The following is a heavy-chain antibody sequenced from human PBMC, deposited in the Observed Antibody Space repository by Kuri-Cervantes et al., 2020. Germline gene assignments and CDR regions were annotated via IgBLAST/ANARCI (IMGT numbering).Heavy chain of an antibody. V-gene: IGHV3-30*18. J-gene: IGHJ6*02. CDR3: AKDPSRWLQLMGRGWDYYYYYGMDV. Sequence: GESLKISCAASGFTFSSYGMHWVRQAPGKGLEWVAVISYDGSNKYYADSVKGRSTISRDNSKNTLYLQMNSLRAEDTAVYYCAKDPSRWLQLMGRGWDYYYYYGMDVWGQGTTVTVSS. D-gene: IGHD5-24*01. CDR2: ISYDGSNK. CDR1: GFTFSSYG.